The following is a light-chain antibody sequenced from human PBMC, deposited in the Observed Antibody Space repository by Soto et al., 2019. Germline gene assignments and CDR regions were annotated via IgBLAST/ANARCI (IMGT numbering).Light chain of an antibody. Sequence: DIQMAQFPSSLSASVGDRVTITCRSSQTIRVYLNWYQHRPGKAPTVLIYGATKLQSGVSPRFSGSVSGTEYTLTNNNLQPEDIATYYCQQSYSSAWTFGQGTRV. J-gene: IGKJ1*01. CDR1: QTIRVY. V-gene: IGKV1-39*01. CDR2: GAT. CDR3: QQSYSSAWT.